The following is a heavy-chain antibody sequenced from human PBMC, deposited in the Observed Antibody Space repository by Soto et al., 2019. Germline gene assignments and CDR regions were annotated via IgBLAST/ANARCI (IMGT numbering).Heavy chain of an antibody. V-gene: IGHV1-69*01. CDR2: IIPISGTA. J-gene: IGHJ6*02. D-gene: IGHD2-2*01. Sequence: QVQLVQSGAEVQKPGSSVKVSCKASGGTFSSYAISWVRQAPGQGLEWMGGIIPISGTANYAQKFQGRVTITADESTSTAYMELSSLGSEDTAVYYCARSQGSSTSLDIYYYYYYGMDVWGQGTTVTVSS. CDR3: ARSQGSSTSLDIYYYYYYGMDV. CDR1: GGTFSSYA.